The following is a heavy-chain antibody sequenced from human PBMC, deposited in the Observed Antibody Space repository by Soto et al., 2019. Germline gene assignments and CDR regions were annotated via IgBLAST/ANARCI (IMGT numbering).Heavy chain of an antibody. CDR2: ISASATQT. J-gene: IGHJ4*02. CDR1: GFNFNIYA. D-gene: IGHD3-10*01. V-gene: IGHV3-23*01. Sequence: EARILESGGGLAQPGGSLKISCTASGFNFNIYAISWVRQAPGKGLEWVSGISASATQTYYAESVKGRFAISRDTSKSTLCLPLDSLTPADTAKYYCATSITAGGSNSWGAGTLVAVSS. CDR3: ATSITAGGSNS.